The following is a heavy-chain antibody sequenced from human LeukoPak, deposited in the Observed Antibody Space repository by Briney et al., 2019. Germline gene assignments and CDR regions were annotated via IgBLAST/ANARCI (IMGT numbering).Heavy chain of an antibody. CDR2: ISYSEST. J-gene: IGHJ2*01. CDR3: ARVVYERNGYFVSLAGYFDL. CDR1: GFTVSSNY. Sequence: GSLRLSCAASGFTVSSNYMSWVRQAPGKWLEWIGYISYSESTYYKPSLRSRLTISLDTSEDQFSLKLPSVTAADTAVYYCARVVYERNGYFVSLAGYFDLWGRGTLVTVSS. V-gene: IGHV4-59*06. D-gene: IGHD3-22*01.